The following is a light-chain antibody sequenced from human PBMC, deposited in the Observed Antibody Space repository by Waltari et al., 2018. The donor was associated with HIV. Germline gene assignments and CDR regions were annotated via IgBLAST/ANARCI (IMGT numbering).Light chain of an antibody. CDR3: QSYDSSNHVV. CDR1: TCILPSKY. Sequence: NFMLTQPHSVSESPGQWVPLSCPRSTCILPSKYVQWPQQRPGSSPTTVIYEDNQRPSGVPDRFSGSIDSSSNSASLTISGLKTEDEADYYCQSYDSSNHVVFGGGTKLTVL. CDR2: EDN. V-gene: IGLV6-57*01. J-gene: IGLJ2*01.